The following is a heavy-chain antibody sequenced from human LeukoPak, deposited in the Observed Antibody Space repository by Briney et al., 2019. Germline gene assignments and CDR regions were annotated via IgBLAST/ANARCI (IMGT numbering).Heavy chain of an antibody. D-gene: IGHD3-10*01. CDR2: IYYTGIT. V-gene: IGHV4-59*01. Sequence: SETLSLTCTVSGDSLSSYYWSWIRQPPGKGLEWIGYIYYTGITKYNPSRKSRVTMSVDTSKNQFSLKLTSVTAADTAVYYCARYCSTSGTKAFGIWGQGTMVTVSS. CDR1: GDSLSSYY. J-gene: IGHJ3*02. CDR3: ARYCSTSGTKAFGI.